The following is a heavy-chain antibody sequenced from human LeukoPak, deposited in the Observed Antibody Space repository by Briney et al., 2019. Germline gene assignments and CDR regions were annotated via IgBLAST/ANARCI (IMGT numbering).Heavy chain of an antibody. V-gene: IGHV1-69*05. Sequence: SEKVSCKAFGGSFSSYAISWVRQAPRHGLEWMGRIILIFGTANYAQQFQGRVTITTDESTSTAYMELSSLRSEDTAVYYCARDLLIIAAASPLEYWGQGTLVTVSS. CDR2: IILIFGTA. D-gene: IGHD6-13*01. CDR3: ARDLLIIAAASPLEY. CDR1: GGSFSSYA. J-gene: IGHJ4*02.